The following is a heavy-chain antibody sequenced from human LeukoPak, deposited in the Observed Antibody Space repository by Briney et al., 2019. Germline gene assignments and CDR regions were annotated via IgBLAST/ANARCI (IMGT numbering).Heavy chain of an antibody. CDR2: ISSSSSYI. D-gene: IGHD2-15*01. V-gene: IGHV3-21*01. Sequence: GGSLRLSCAASGFTFSSYSMNWVRQAPGKGLEWVSSISSSSSYIYYADSVKGRSTISRDNAKNSLYLQMNSLGVEDTAVYYCTADGCGGTCYFDHWGQGALVTVSS. CDR1: GFTFSSYS. CDR3: TADGCGGTCYFDH. J-gene: IGHJ4*02.